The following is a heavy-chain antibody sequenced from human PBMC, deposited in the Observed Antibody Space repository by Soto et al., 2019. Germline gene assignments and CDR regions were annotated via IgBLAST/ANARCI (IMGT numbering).Heavy chain of an antibody. Sequence: QVQLQQWGAGLLKPSETLSLTCAVYGGSFSGYYWSWIRQPPGKGLEWIGEINHSESTNYNPSLKSRVTISVDTSKNQFSLKLSSVTAADTAVYYCARVPPTVTTVDYWGQGTLVTVSS. CDR3: ARVPPTVTTVDY. J-gene: IGHJ4*02. CDR2: INHSEST. V-gene: IGHV4-34*01. CDR1: GGSFSGYY. D-gene: IGHD4-17*01.